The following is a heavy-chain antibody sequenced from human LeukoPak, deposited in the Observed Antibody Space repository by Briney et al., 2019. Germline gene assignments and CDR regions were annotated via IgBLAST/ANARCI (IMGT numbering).Heavy chain of an antibody. V-gene: IGHV3-11*01. CDR3: ARAGPSGPFDY. D-gene: IGHD1-26*01. CDR1: GFTFSDYY. CDR2: ISGSGSTI. J-gene: IGHJ4*02. Sequence: GGSLRLSCAASGFTFSDYYMSWIRQAPGKGLEWVSYISGSGSTIYYADSVKGRFTISRDNAENSLYLQMNSLRAEDTAVYYCARAGPSGPFDYWGQGTLVTVSS.